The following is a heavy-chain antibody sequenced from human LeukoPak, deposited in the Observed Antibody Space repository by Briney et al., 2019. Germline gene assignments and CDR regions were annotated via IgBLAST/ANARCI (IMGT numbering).Heavy chain of an antibody. CDR2: INPNSGGT. CDR1: GYTFTGYF. Sequence: ASVKVSCKASGYTFTGYFMHWVRQAPGQGLEWMGWINPNSGGTNYAQKFQGRVTMTRDTSISTAYMELSRLRSDDTAVYYCATYYYDSSGSDAFDIWGQGTMVTVSS. V-gene: IGHV1-2*02. D-gene: IGHD3-22*01. J-gene: IGHJ3*02. CDR3: ATYYYDSSGSDAFDI.